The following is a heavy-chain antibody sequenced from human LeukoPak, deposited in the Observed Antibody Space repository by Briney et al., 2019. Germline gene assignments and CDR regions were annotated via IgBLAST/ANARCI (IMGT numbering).Heavy chain of an antibody. CDR3: AGGITMIVVVTDRDAFDI. V-gene: IGHV4-34*01. CDR1: GGSFSGYY. CDR2: INQSGRT. D-gene: IGHD3-22*01. J-gene: IGHJ3*02. Sequence: SETRSLTCAVYGGSFSGYYWSWIRQPPGKGLEWIGEINQSGRTNYNPSLKSRVTISVDTSKDQFSLKLSSVTAADTAVYYCAGGITMIVVVTDRDAFDIWGQGTMVTVSS.